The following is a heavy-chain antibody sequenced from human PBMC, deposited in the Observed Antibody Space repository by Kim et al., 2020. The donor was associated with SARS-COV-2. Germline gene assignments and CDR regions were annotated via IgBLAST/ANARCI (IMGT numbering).Heavy chain of an antibody. D-gene: IGHD3-16*02. V-gene: IGHV7-4-1*02. CDR2: INTNTGNP. CDR3: ARDVISHDYVWGSYPPIDY. Sequence: ASVKVSCKASGYTFTSYAMNWVRQAPGQGLEWMGWINTNTGNPTYAQGFTGRFVFSLDTSVSTAYLQISSLKAEDTAVYYCARDVISHDYVWGSYPPIDYWGQGTLVNVSS. J-gene: IGHJ4*02. CDR1: GYTFTSYA.